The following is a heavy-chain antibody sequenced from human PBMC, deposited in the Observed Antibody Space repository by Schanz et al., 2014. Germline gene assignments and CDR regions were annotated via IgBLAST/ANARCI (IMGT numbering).Heavy chain of an antibody. CDR2: IYDSETS. D-gene: IGHD3-22*01. Sequence: QVQLQESGPGLVKPSETLSLTCTISGGSISTYYWTWIRQPPGKGLEWICYIYDSETSNSNPYLKSRVTISLDTSKNQFSLKLTSVTAADTAVYYCARGVRRGDGKNGYYNWFDPWGQGTLVTVSS. V-gene: IGHV4-59*01. J-gene: IGHJ5*02. CDR3: ARGVRRGDGKNGYYNWFDP. CDR1: GGSISTYY.